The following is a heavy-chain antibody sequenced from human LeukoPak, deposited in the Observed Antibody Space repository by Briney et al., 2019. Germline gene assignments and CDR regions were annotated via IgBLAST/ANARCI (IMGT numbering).Heavy chain of an antibody. Sequence: GASVKVSCKASGYTFTSYGISRVRQAPGQGLEWMGWISAYNGNTNYAQKLQGRVTMTTDTSTNTAYMELRSLRSDDTAVYYCARVGDVLRYFDWFTPEEYFQHWGQGTLVTVSS. J-gene: IGHJ1*01. V-gene: IGHV1-18*01. CDR2: ISAYNGNT. CDR3: ARVGDVLRYFDWFTPEEYFQH. D-gene: IGHD3-9*01. CDR1: GYTFTSYG.